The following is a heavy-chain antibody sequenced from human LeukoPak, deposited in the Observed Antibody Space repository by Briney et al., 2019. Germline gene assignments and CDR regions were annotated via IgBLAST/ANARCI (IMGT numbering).Heavy chain of an antibody. Sequence: SETLSLTCTVSGGSISSYYWSWIRQPPGKGLEWIGYIYYSGSTNYNPSLKSRVTISVDTSKNQFSLRLTSVTAADTAVYYCARHETSSSWASSFDYWGQGTLVTVSS. CDR1: GGSISSYY. J-gene: IGHJ4*02. V-gene: IGHV4-59*08. CDR2: IYYSGST. D-gene: IGHD6-13*01. CDR3: ARHETSSSWASSFDY.